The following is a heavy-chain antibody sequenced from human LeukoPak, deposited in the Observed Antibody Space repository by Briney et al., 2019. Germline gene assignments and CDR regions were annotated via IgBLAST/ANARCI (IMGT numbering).Heavy chain of an antibody. V-gene: IGHV4-59*11. D-gene: IGHD6-19*01. CDR2: MCNDGTT. J-gene: IGHJ4*02. Sequence: SETLSLTCAVSGGSISSHCWTWIRQPPGKGLDWIAYMCNDGTTDSNPSLKSRVTISVDTSKNQFSLKLSSVTAADTAVYYCARSGRNSIAVAGSHYFDYWGQGTLVTVSS. CDR1: GGSISSHC. CDR3: ARSGRNSIAVAGSHYFDY.